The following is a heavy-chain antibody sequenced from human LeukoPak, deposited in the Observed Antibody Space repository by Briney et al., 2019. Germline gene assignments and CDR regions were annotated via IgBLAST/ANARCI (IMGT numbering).Heavy chain of an antibody. CDR3: ARGGPYQELDY. CDR1: GGSFSGYY. D-gene: IGHD2-2*01. V-gene: IGHV4-34*01. Sequence: SETLSLTCAVYGGSFSGYYWSWIRQPPGKGLEWIGEINHSGSTNYNPSLKSRVPISVVTSKNQFSLKLSSVTAADTAVYYCARGGPYQELDYWAQGTLVTVSS. CDR2: INHSGST. J-gene: IGHJ4*02.